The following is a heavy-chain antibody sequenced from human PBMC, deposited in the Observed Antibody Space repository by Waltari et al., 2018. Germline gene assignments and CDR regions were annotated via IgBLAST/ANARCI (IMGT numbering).Heavy chain of an antibody. CDR1: GGTFSSYA. J-gene: IGHJ6*03. D-gene: IGHD6-19*01. V-gene: IGHV1-69*05. Sequence: QVQLVQSGAEVKKPGSSVKVSCKASGGTFSSYAISWVRQAPGQGLEWMGGIIPIFGTANYAQKFQGRVTITTDESTSTAYMELSSLRSEDTAVYYCAGQIAVAGRGYYYYYYMDVWGKGTTVTVSS. CDR3: AGQIAVAGRGYYYYYYMDV. CDR2: IIPIFGTA.